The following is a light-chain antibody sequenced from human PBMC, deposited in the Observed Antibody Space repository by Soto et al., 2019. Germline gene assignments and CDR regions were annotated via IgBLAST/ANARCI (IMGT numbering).Light chain of an antibody. Sequence: DIVLTQSPGTLSLSPGERATLSCRASQSVSSSYLAWYQQKPGQAHRLLIYGASSRATGIPDRFSGSGSGTDFTLTISRLEPEDFAVYYCQQCGSSPITFGQGTRLEIK. CDR3: QQCGSSPIT. V-gene: IGKV3-20*01. CDR1: QSVSSSY. J-gene: IGKJ5*01. CDR2: GAS.